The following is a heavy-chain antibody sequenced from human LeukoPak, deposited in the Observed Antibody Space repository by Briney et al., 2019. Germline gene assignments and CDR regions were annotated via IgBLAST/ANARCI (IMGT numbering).Heavy chain of an antibody. Sequence: GRSLRLSCAASGFTFSSYAMHWVRQAPGKGLEWVAVISYDGSNKYYADSVKGRFTISRDNSKNTLYLEMNSLRAEDTAVYYCAREGYERINIVVVPAANAFDIWGQGTMVTVSS. V-gene: IGHV3-30-3*01. CDR1: GFTFSSYA. D-gene: IGHD2-2*01. J-gene: IGHJ3*02. CDR3: AREGYERINIVVVPAANAFDI. CDR2: ISYDGSNK.